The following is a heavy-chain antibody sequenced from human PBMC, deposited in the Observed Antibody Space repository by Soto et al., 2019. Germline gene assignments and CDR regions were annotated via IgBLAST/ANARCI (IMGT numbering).Heavy chain of an antibody. CDR2: LLRPGRST. D-gene: IGHD3-16*01. Sequence: LRLSCAASGFMFSDYAMTWARQAPGKELEWVSGLLRPGRSTYYADSVKGRFTISGDTSANTVYLQMDSLRAEDTAVYYCAKDAIANDGIWLMDSWGQGTLVTVSS. V-gene: IGHV3-23*01. CDR1: GFMFSDYA. J-gene: IGHJ5*02. CDR3: AKDAIANDGIWLMDS.